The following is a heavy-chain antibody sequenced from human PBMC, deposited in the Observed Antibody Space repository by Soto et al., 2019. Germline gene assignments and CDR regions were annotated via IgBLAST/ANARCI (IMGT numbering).Heavy chain of an antibody. CDR3: AMVDNYVTPTPQDV. D-gene: IGHD3-16*01. V-gene: IGHV1-18*01. CDR2: ISPYNGNT. CDR1: GYIFVNYG. J-gene: IGHJ6*02. Sequence: QVQLVQSGDEVKKPGASVKVSCKASGYIFVNYGIAWVRQAPGQGLEWMGWISPYNGNTHYATKVQGRRTMTTDPTTSTAYMDLGSLTSDETAVYYCAMVDNYVTPTPQDVWGQGTTVTVSS.